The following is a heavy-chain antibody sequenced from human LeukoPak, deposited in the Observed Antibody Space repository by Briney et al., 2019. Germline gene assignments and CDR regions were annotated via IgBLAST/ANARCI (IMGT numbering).Heavy chain of an antibody. Sequence: GGSLRLSCAASGFTFSTAWMSWVRQAPGEGLEWVGRIKSKSAGGTKDYAASVKGRFTISREDSKNTVYLQMNSLITEDTAVYYCTTEYYGDYHYWGQGTLVTVSS. CDR1: GFTFSTAW. J-gene: IGHJ4*02. D-gene: IGHD4-17*01. V-gene: IGHV3-15*01. CDR2: IKSKSAGGTK. CDR3: TTEYYGDYHY.